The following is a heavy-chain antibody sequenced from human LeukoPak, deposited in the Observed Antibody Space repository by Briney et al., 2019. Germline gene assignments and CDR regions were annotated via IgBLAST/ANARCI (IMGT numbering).Heavy chain of an antibody. CDR2: IYYSGST. J-gene: IGHJ4*02. CDR1: GGSISSYY. V-gene: IGHV4-59*01. Sequence: PSETLSLTCTVSGGSISSYYWSWIRQPPGKGLEWIGYIYYSGSTNYNPSLKSRVTISVDTSKNQFSLKLSSVTAADTAVYYCARDHDSSGYYPLPAGYWGQGTLVTVSS. CDR3: ARDHDSSGYYPLPAGY. D-gene: IGHD3-22*01.